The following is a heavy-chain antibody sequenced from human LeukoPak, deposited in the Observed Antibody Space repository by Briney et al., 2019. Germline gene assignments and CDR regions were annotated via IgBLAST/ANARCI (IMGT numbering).Heavy chain of an antibody. V-gene: IGHV4-59*01. CDR2: IYYSGST. Sequence: PSETLSLTCTVSGVSISSYYWSCLRQPPGKAVEWFGYIYYSGSTNYNPSLKSRVTISGDKSKNQFSLKLSSVTAADTAVYYCARGRGVVTNYYFDYGGRGTLVTVSS. CDR3: ARGRGVVTNYYFDY. D-gene: IGHD2-21*02. J-gene: IGHJ4*02. CDR1: GVSISSYY.